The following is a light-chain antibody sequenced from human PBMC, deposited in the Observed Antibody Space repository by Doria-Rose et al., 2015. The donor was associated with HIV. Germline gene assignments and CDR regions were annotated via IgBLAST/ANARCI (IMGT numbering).Light chain of an antibody. V-gene: IGKV1-33*01. CDR2: DAS. Sequence: DIRVTQSPSSLSASVGDRVTITCQASQDITTYLNWYQQRPGKAPKLLISDASNLEAGVPSRFSGSGSGTDFTLTINSLQPEDIATYYCQLYDDLLLFTFGPGTQVDIK. CDR1: QDITTY. CDR3: QLYDDLLLFT. J-gene: IGKJ3*01.